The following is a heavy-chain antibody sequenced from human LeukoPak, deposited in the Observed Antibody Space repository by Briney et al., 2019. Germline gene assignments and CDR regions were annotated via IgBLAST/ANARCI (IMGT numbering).Heavy chain of an antibody. J-gene: IGHJ4*02. CDR1: GGSISSYY. V-gene: IGHV4-59*01. CDR2: IYYSGST. Sequence: SETLSLTCTVSGGSISSYYWSWIRQPPGKGLEWVGYIYYSGSTNYNPSLKSRVTISVDTSKNQFSLKLSYVTAADTAVYYCARSYCSSTRCYPYFDYWGQGTLVTVSS. D-gene: IGHD2-2*01. CDR3: ARSYCSSTRCYPYFDY.